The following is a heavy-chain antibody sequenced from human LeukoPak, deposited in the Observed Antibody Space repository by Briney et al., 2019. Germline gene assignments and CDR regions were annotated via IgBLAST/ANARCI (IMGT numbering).Heavy chain of an antibody. Sequence: GASVKVSCKASGYTFTGYYIHWVRQAPGQGLEWMGWINTDSGGTNYAQKFQGRVTLTRDTSITTAYMELSRRRSDDTAVYCCARGASIVGGISVYWGRGRLVAVS. CDR2: INTDSGGT. CDR1: GYTFTGYY. V-gene: IGHV1-2*02. D-gene: IGHD3-10*01. CDR3: ARGASIVGGISVY. J-gene: IGHJ4*02.